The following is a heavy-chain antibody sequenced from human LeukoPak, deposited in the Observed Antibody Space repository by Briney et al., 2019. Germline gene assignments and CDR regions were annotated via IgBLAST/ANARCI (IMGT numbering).Heavy chain of an antibody. V-gene: IGHV3-30*18. CDR2: ISYDGSNK. CDR3: AKDFTAHGGNSALDY. J-gene: IGHJ4*02. D-gene: IGHD4-23*01. Sequence: GGSLRLSCAASGFTFSSYGMHWVRQAPGKGLECVAVISYDGSNKYYADSVKGRFTISRDNSKNTLYLQMNSLRAEDTAVYYCAKDFTAHGGNSALDYWGQGTLVTVSS. CDR1: GFTFSSYG.